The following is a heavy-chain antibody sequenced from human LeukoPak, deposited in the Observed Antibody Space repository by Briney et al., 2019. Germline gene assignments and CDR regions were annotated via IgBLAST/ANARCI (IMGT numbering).Heavy chain of an antibody. Sequence: GGSLRLSCAASGFTFSNAWMSWVRQAPGKGLEWVGRIKSKTDGGTTDYAAPVKGRFTISSDDSKNTLYLQMNSLKTEDTAVYYCTAAPIVATLTHSYGPDYFDYWGQGTLVTVSS. D-gene: IGHD5-12*01. J-gene: IGHJ4*02. V-gene: IGHV3-15*01. CDR3: TAAPIVATLTHSYGPDYFDY. CDR2: IKSKTDGGTT. CDR1: GFTFSNAW.